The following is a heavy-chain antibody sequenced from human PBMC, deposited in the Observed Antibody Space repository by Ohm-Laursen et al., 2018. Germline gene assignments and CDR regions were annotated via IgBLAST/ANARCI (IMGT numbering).Heavy chain of an antibody. Sequence: SLRLSCSASGFTFSISGMTWVRQAPGKGLEWVANINQDGSEKYYVDSVKGRFTISRDNAKNSLYVQMNRLRAEDTAVYYCAEGYCSGGSCYSGFQHWGQGTLVTVSS. CDR1: GFTFSISG. CDR2: INQDGSEK. J-gene: IGHJ1*01. V-gene: IGHV3-7*01. CDR3: AEGYCSGGSCYSGFQH. D-gene: IGHD2-15*01.